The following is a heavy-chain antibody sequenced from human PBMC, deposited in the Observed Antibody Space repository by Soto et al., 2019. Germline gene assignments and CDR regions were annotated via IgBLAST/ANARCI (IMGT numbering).Heavy chain of an antibody. D-gene: IGHD3-22*01. CDR2: ISSSSTTI. Sequence: GGSLRLSCASSGFTFSSYGMNWVRQAPGKGLEWVSYISSSSTTIYYADSVKGRFTIFRDNAKNSLYLQLNSLRDEDTAVYYCARSPYYYDSSNYYGYWGQGTLVTVSS. V-gene: IGHV3-48*02. CDR1: GFTFSSYG. J-gene: IGHJ4*02. CDR3: ARSPYYYDSSNYYGY.